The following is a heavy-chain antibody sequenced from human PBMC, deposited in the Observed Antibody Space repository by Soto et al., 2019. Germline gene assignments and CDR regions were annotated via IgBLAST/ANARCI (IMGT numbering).Heavy chain of an antibody. D-gene: IGHD2-2*01. CDR2: IYYSGST. CDR1: GGSISSGDYY. V-gene: IGHV4-30-4*01. Sequence: QVQLQESGPGLVKPSQTLSLTCTVSGGSISSGDYYWSWIRQPPGKGLEWLGYIYYSGSTYYNPSLKSRVTISVDTSKNQFSLKLSSVTAADTAVYYCARGDIVVVPASKREGYYYYYGMDVWGQGTTVTVSS. J-gene: IGHJ6*02. CDR3: ARGDIVVVPASKREGYYYYYGMDV.